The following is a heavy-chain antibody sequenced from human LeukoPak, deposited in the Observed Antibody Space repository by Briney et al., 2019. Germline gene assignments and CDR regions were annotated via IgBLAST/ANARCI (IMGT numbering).Heavy chain of an antibody. J-gene: IGHJ3*02. CDR2: IIPIFGTA. D-gene: IGHD3-10*01. V-gene: IGHV1-69*06. CDR3: ARGGFGSGSGSYYPYAFDI. Sequence: SVKVSFKASGGTFSIYAISWVRQAPGQGLEWMGGIIPIFGTANYAQKFQGRGTITADKSTSTAYMELSSLRSEDTAVYYCARGGFGSGSGSYYPYAFDIWGQGTMVTVSS. CDR1: GGTFSIYA.